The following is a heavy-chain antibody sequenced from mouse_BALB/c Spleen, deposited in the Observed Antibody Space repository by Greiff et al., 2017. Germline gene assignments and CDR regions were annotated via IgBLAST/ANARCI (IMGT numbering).Heavy chain of an antibody. CDR1: GYSITSGYY. Sequence: EVKLQESGPGLVKPSQSLSLTCSVTGYSITSGYYWNWIRQFPGNKLEWMGYISYDGSNNYNPSLKNRISITRDTSKNQFFLKLNSVTTEDTATYYCAVDSSGYDAMDYWGQGTSVTVSS. D-gene: IGHD3-1*01. CDR2: ISYDGSN. J-gene: IGHJ4*01. V-gene: IGHV3-6*02. CDR3: AVDSSGYDAMDY.